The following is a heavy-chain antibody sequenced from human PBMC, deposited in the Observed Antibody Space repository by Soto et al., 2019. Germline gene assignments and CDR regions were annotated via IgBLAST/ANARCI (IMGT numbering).Heavy chain of an antibody. CDR1: GFTFSRYG. CDR2: ISYDGSNK. J-gene: IGHJ4*02. D-gene: IGHD3-10*01. CDR3: AKDDEIYGSGSYSASGDY. Sequence: GGSLRLSCAASGFTFSRYGMHWVRQAPGKGLEWVAVISYDGSNKYYADSVKGRFTISRDNSKNTLYLQMNSLRAEDTAVYYCAKDDEIYGSGSYSASGDYWGQGTLVTVSS. V-gene: IGHV3-30*18.